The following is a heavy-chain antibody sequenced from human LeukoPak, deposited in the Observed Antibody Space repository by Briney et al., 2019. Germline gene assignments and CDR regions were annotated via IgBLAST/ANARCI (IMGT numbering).Heavy chain of an antibody. CDR1: GGTFSNYT. V-gene: IGHV1-69*05. D-gene: IGHD2/OR15-2a*01. CDR3: ATLARVFTFRSHARLNTRFDF. CDR2: IIPIFGTT. Sequence: SVKVSCKASGGTFSNYTVSWVRQAPGQGLEWMGRIIPIFGTTDRTQKFQVTVTLTTGESTYTAYMGPSSLSSEDTAVYYCATLARVFTFRSHARLNTRFDFWGQGTLLTVSS. J-gene: IGHJ4*02.